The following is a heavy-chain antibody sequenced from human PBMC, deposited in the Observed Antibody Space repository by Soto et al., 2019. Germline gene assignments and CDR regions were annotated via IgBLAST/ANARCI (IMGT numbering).Heavy chain of an antibody. J-gene: IGHJ6*02. V-gene: IGHV2-5*02. CDR3: AHSEDSYGSNYYYGMDV. D-gene: IGHD5-18*01. Sequence: QITLKESGPTLVKPKQTLTLTCTFSGFSLSTSGVGVGWIRQPPGKALEWLALIYWDDDKRYSPSLKSRLTITKDTSKNQVVLTMTNMDPVDTATYYCAHSEDSYGSNYYYGMDVWGQGTTVTVSS. CDR1: GFSLSTSGVG. CDR2: IYWDDDK.